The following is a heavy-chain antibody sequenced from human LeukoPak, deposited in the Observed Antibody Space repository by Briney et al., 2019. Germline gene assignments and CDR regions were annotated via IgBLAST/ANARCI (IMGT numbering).Heavy chain of an antibody. Sequence: PSGTLSLTCAVYGGSFSGYYWSWIRQPPGKGLEWIGEINHSGSTNYNPSLKSRVTISVDTSKNQFSLKLSSVTAADTAVYYCVWFDYYYGMDVWGQGTTVTVSS. D-gene: IGHD3-10*01. CDR1: GGSFSGYY. J-gene: IGHJ6*02. CDR3: VWFDYYYGMDV. V-gene: IGHV4-34*01. CDR2: INHSGST.